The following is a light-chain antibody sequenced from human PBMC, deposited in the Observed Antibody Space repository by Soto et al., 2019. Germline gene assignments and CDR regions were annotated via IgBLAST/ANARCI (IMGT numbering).Light chain of an antibody. V-gene: IGKV3-15*01. J-gene: IGKJ1*01. CDR3: LQYDVWPRT. CDR2: GAS. CDR1: QSISRS. Sequence: EIVMTQSPPNLDVSPGGRVTLSCRASQSISRSSAWYQQKPGQAPRLLIFGASTRATGIPARFSGTGYGTEFNLTITSLQSEDFAVYYCLQYDVWPRTFGQGTKVDIK.